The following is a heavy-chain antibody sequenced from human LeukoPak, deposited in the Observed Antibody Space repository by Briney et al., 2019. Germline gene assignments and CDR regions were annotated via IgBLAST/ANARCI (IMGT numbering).Heavy chain of an antibody. J-gene: IGHJ4*02. D-gene: IGHD2-2*01. CDR3: ARGGPPRVVAATYFDY. CDR2: ISSDGMST. V-gene: IGHV3-74*01. Sequence: PGGSLRLSCVASGFTYRGYWMHWVRQAPGKGLVWVSRISSDGMSTRYADSVKGRFTISRDNAKNTVFMEMNGLRVEDTAVYYCARGGPPRVVAATYFDYWGQGTLVTVSS. CDR1: GFTYRGYW.